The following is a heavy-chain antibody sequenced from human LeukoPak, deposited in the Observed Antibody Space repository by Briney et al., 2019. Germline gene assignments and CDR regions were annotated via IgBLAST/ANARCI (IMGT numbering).Heavy chain of an antibody. V-gene: IGHV3-30*18. CDR3: AKDREGTTFDN. D-gene: IGHD1-7*01. J-gene: IGHJ4*02. CDR1: GFTFSNYD. CDR2: ISYDGSNK. Sequence: GGSLRLSCAASGFTFSNYDMHWVRQAPGKGLEWVEVISYDGSNKYYADSVKGRFTISRDNSKNTVYLQMNSLRAEDTAVYYCAKDREGTTFDNWGQGTLVTVSS.